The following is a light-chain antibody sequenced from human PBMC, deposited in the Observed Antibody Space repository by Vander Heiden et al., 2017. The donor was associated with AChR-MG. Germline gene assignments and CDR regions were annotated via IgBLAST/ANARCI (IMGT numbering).Light chain of an antibody. V-gene: IGLV4-69*01. Sequence: QLVLTQSPSASASLGASVKLTCTLSSGLSTYAIAWHQQQPEKGPRFLMKLDSDGSHTKGDGIPDRFSGSSSGAERYLTISSLQSDDEADYYCQAWDPGVQAVFGGGTKLTVL. CDR2: LDSDGSH. J-gene: IGLJ3*02. CDR1: SGLSTYA. CDR3: QAWDPGVQAV.